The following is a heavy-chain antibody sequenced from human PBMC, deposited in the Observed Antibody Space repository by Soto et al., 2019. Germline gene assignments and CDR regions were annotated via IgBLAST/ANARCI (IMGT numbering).Heavy chain of an antibody. CDR3: ARTTVLTSYFDD. CDR2: IYYSGST. D-gene: IGHD4-17*01. Sequence: SETLSLTCTVSGGSISSYYWSWIRQPPGKGLEWIGYIYYSGSTNYNPSLKSRVTISLDTSKNQFSLKLSSVTAADTAVYYCARTTVLTSYFDDRGQGTLVTVSP. CDR1: GGSISSYY. J-gene: IGHJ4*02. V-gene: IGHV4-59*08.